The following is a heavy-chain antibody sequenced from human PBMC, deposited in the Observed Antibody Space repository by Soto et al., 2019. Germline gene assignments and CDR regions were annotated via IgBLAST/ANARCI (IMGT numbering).Heavy chain of an antibody. CDR1: GFTFTGSA. D-gene: IGHD3-3*01. J-gene: IGHJ3*02. Sequence: SVKVSCKASGFTFTGSAVQWVRQARGQRLEWIGWIVVGSGNTNYAQKFQERVTITRDMSTSTAYMELSSLRSEDTAVYYCAADRGFLEWFPVSLGAFDIWGQGTMVTVSS. CDR3: AADRGFLEWFPVSLGAFDI. CDR2: IVVGSGNT. V-gene: IGHV1-58*01.